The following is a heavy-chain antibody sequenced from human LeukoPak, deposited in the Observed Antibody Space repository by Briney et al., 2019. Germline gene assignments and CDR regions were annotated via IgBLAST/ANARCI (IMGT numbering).Heavy chain of an antibody. Sequence: GGSLRLSCSASGFTFSRYGLHWVRQAPGKGLEYVSHISSNGDSTYYTDSVKGRFTISRDNSKNTVFLLMNSLRAEDTAVYYCLKAGCSYYDILTGLFTADFDYWGQGILVTVSS. J-gene: IGHJ4*02. CDR1: GFTFSRYG. D-gene: IGHD3-9*01. CDR3: LKAGCSYYDILTGLFTADFDY. V-gene: IGHV3-64D*06. CDR2: ISSNGDST.